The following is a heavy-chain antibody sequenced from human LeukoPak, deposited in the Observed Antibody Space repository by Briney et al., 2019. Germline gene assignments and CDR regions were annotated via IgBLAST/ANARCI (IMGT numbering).Heavy chain of an antibody. V-gene: IGHV1-2*02. CDR2: INPNSGGT. D-gene: IGHD5-12*01. CDR1: GYTFIGYY. Sequence: ASVKVSCKASGYTFIGYYMYWVRQAPGQGLGWMGWINPNSGGTNYAQKFQGRVTMTRDTSISTAYMELGRLRSDDTAVYYCAREGDIVATTIDYWGQGTLVTVSS. CDR3: AREGDIVATTIDY. J-gene: IGHJ4*02.